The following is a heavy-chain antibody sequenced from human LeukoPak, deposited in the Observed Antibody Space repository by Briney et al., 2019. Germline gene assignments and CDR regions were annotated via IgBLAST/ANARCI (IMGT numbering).Heavy chain of an antibody. CDR1: GYTFTSYG. V-gene: IGHV1-18*01. CDR3: AREIRGGTAGDY. D-gene: IGHD3-16*01. Sequence: GASVRVSCKASGYTFTSYGISWVRQAPGQGLEWMGWISAYNGNTNYAQKLQGRVTMTTDTSTSTAYMELSSLRSEDTAVYYCAREIRGGTAGDYWGQGTLVTVSS. CDR2: ISAYNGNT. J-gene: IGHJ4*02.